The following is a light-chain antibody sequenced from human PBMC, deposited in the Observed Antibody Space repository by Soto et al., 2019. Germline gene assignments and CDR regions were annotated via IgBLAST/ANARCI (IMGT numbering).Light chain of an antibody. Sequence: EIVMTQSPPSLTVTPGEPASISCRSSQRLLQSNGNTFLDWYVQKPGQSPQLLIYLGSNRASGVPYRVSGSEAGTDFTLKISRVEAEDVGVYYCMQALQTPYTFGQGTKLEIK. CDR1: QRLLQSNGNTF. V-gene: IGKV2-28*01. CDR3: MQALQTPYT. CDR2: LGS. J-gene: IGKJ2*01.